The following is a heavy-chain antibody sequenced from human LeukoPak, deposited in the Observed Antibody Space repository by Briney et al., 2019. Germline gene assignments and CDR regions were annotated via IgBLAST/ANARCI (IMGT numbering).Heavy chain of an antibody. CDR1: GGSFSGYY. Sequence: SETLSLTCAVYGGSFSGYYWSWIRQPPGKGLEWIGEINHSGSTNYNPSLKSRVTISEDTSKNQFSLKLSCVTTADTDVYYCARGRSGWAGAFDIWGQGTMVTVSS. V-gene: IGHV4-34*01. CDR3: ARGRSGWAGAFDI. CDR2: INHSGST. J-gene: IGHJ3*02. D-gene: IGHD1-14*01.